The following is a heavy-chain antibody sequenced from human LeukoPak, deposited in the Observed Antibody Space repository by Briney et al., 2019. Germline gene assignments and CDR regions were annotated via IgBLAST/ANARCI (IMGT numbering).Heavy chain of an antibody. CDR1: GFTFSSYA. CDR3: AGRGYFDY. Sequence: PGRSLRLSCAASGFTFSSYAMHWVRQAPGKGLEWVAVISYDGSNKYYADSVKGRFTISRDNSKNTLYLQMNSLRAEDTAVYYCAGRGYFDYWGQGTLVTVSS. V-gene: IGHV3-30-3*01. J-gene: IGHJ4*02. CDR2: ISYDGSNK.